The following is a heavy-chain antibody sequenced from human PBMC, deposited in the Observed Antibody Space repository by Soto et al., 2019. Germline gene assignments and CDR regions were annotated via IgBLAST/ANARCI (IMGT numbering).Heavy chain of an antibody. CDR1: GGIFHGYG. CDR2: IRFDGSNE. Sequence: GGSLRLSCAVPGGIFHGYGMHWVRQAPGKGLEWVAIIRFDGSNEEYADSVKGRFTISRDNSKNTLYLQMNTLGAEDTAVYYCARDGIGGTVFRGYLDYRARRTVVTVSS. J-gene: IGHJ4*02. CDR3: ARDGIGGTVFRGYLDY. V-gene: IGHV3-33*01. D-gene: IGHD1-7*01.